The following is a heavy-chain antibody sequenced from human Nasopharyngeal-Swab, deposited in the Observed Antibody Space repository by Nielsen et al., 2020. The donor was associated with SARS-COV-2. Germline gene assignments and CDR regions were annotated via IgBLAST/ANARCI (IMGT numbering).Heavy chain of an antibody. CDR3: ARSCGTVGCPFDP. D-gene: IGHD2-15*01. J-gene: IGHJ5*02. V-gene: IGHV1-2*06. CDR1: GDPFTCYC. CDR2: ISLESGGT. Sequence: ASVTVSCKPSGDPFTCYCVHWVRQAPVQGLEWMGRISLESGGTKYAQIFRGRVTLTRDTSISTAYLELKSLRSDDTAAYYCARSCGTVGCPFDPWGQGTLVTVSS.